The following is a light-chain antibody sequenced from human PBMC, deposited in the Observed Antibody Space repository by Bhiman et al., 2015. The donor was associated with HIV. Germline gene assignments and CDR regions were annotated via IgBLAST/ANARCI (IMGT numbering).Light chain of an antibody. CDR1: SSDVGGYKH. Sequence: QSALTQPASVSGSPGQSITISCTGTSSDVGGYKHVSWYQQHPGKAPKLMIYDVSNRPSGISNRFSGSKSDNTASLTISGLQAEDEADYYCSSLTSSITYVFGTGTKVTVL. V-gene: IGLV2-14*03. CDR3: SSLTSSITYV. CDR2: DVS. J-gene: IGLJ1*01.